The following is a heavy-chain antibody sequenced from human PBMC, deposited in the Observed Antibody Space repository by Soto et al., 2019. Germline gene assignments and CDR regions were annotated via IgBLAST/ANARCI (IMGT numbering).Heavy chain of an antibody. CDR3: ARVGSKSFYYATDV. CDR1: GGSISSFC. Sequence: TSETLSLTCAVSGGSISSFCWTWIRQPPGQGLEWIGYICTGGTTKYNPSLKSRVTMSVDTSKTQFSLKLTSVTAADTAVYYCARVGSKSFYYATDVWGQGTLVTVSS. CDR2: ICTGGTT. J-gene: IGHJ6*02. D-gene: IGHD4-4*01. V-gene: IGHV4-4*09.